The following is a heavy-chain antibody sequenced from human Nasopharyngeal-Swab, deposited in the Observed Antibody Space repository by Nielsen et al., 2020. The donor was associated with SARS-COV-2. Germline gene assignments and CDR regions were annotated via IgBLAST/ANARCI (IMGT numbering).Heavy chain of an antibody. J-gene: IGHJ6*02. Sequence: GGSLRLSCAASGFTISSCEMNWVRKAPGKGLEWVSYISSSGSTIYYADSVKGRFTISRDNAKNSLYLQMNSLRAEDTAVYYCARDMLSYRVYYYYGMDVWGQGTTVTVSS. D-gene: IGHD2-8*01. CDR3: ARDMLSYRVYYYYGMDV. CDR1: GFTISSCE. CDR2: ISSSGSTI. V-gene: IGHV3-48*03.